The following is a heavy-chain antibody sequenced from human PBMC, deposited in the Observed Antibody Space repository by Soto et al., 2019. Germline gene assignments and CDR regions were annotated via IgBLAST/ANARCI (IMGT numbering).Heavy chain of an antibody. J-gene: IGHJ3*02. CDR2: ISAYNGNT. D-gene: IGHD4-17*01. Sequence: EASVKVSFKASGYTFTSYGISWVRQAPGQGLEWMGWISAYNGNTNYAQKLQGRVTMTTDTSTSTAYMELRSLRSDDTAVYYCARVDYGDSNAFDIWGQGTMVTVSS. V-gene: IGHV1-18*01. CDR1: GYTFTSYG. CDR3: ARVDYGDSNAFDI.